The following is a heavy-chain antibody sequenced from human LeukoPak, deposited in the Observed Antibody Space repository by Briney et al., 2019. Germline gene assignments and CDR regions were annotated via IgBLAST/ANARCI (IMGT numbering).Heavy chain of an antibody. D-gene: IGHD3-10*01. Sequence: GKSLRLSCAASGFSFSNYAMHWVRQAPGKGLEWVSLISSGGTYEYYADSVKGRFTISRDNSKNTLYLQLNSLRAEDTAVYYCARDSTYYYDSGSSGPHYFDNWGQGTLVTVSS. CDR3: ARDSTYYYDSGSSGPHYFDN. V-gene: IGHV3-30*01. CDR2: ISSGGTYE. J-gene: IGHJ4*02. CDR1: GFSFSNYA.